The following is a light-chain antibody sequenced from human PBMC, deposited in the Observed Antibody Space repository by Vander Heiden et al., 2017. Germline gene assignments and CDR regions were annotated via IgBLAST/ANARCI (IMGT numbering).Light chain of an antibody. V-gene: IGLV1-44*01. CDR2: TNQ. CDR1: SSNIGSNT. Sequence: HSALAHLPSASGTLGQRVPISCSGTSSNIGSNTVDWYQQLPGTAPKLLIYTNQQRPSGVPDRFSGSRSGTSASLAISGLQSDDEAEYYCAAWDDSLNGVVFGGGTKLTVL. CDR3: AAWDDSLNGVV. J-gene: IGLJ2*01.